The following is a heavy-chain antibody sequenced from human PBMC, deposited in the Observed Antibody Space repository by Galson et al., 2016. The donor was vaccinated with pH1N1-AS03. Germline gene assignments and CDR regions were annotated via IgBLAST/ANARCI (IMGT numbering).Heavy chain of an antibody. CDR2: IKQDGSEK. D-gene: IGHD5-12*01. V-gene: IGHV3-7*03. Sequence: SLRLSCAASGFTLNNYWMNWVRQAPGKGLEWVAHIKQDGSEKNYVDSVKGRFTISRDNAKNSLYLQMSSLRVEDTAVYYCARDLDDGYRADLGYWGQGTLVTVSS. J-gene: IGHJ4*02. CDR3: ARDLDDGYRADLGY. CDR1: GFTLNNYW.